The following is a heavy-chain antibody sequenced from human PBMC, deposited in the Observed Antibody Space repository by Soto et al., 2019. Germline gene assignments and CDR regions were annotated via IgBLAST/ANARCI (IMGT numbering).Heavy chain of an antibody. CDR2: ISGSGGST. CDR1: GFTFSSYA. Sequence: GGSLRLSCAASGFTFSSYAMSWVRQAPGKGLEWVSAISGSGGSTYYADSVKGRFTISRDNSKNTLYLQMNSLRAEDTAVYYCAKDPRRVPAAMQFFDRPYYFDYWGQGTLVTVSS. CDR3: AKDPRRVPAAMQFFDRPYYFDY. V-gene: IGHV3-23*01. J-gene: IGHJ4*02. D-gene: IGHD2-2*01.